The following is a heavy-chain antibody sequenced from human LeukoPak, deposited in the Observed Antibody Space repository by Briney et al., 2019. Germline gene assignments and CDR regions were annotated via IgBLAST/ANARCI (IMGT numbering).Heavy chain of an antibody. D-gene: IGHD2-2*02. CDR3: ARGLQEGGSSTSCYTG. CDR1: GGSFSGYY. CDR2: INHSGST. Sequence: SDILSLTCAVYGGSFSGYYWSWIRQPPAKGLEWIGEINHSGSTNHNPSLKSRVTISVDASKNQFSLKLSSVTAADTAVYYCARGLQEGGSSTSCYTGWGQGTLVTVSS. J-gene: IGHJ4*02. V-gene: IGHV4-34*01.